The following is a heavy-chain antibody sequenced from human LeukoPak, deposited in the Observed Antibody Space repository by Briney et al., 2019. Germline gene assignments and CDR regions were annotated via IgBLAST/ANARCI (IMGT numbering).Heavy chain of an antibody. Sequence: GRSLRLSCAASGFTFSTYTMHWVRQAPGKGPEWIAIISYDGSNKYYADSVKGRFTISRDNSMYTLYLQMNSLRAEDTAVYYCARDGEGYYDSSGYQPTEYFHHWGQGTLVTVSS. J-gene: IGHJ1*01. V-gene: IGHV3-30-3*01. CDR2: ISYDGSNK. CDR3: ARDGEGYYDSSGYQPTEYFHH. D-gene: IGHD3-22*01. CDR1: GFTFSTYT.